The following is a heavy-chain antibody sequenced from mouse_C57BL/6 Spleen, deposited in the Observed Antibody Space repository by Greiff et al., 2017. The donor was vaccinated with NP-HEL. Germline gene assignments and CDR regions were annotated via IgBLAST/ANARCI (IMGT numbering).Heavy chain of an antibody. D-gene: IGHD2-4*01. CDR1: GYTFTDYY. CDR3: ARMNYDPMDY. V-gene: IGHV1-26*01. J-gene: IGHJ4*01. Sequence: EVQLQQSGPELVKPGASVKISCKASGYTFTDYYMNWVKQSHGKSLEWIGDINPNNGGTSYNQKFKGKATLTVDKSSSTAYMELRSLTSEDSAVYYCARMNYDPMDYWGQGTSVTVSS. CDR2: INPNNGGT.